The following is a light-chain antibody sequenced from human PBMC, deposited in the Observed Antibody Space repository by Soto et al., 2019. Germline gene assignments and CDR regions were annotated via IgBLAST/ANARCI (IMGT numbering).Light chain of an antibody. V-gene: IGKV1-5*01. J-gene: IGKJ1*01. CDR3: QQYNTNSRT. CDR2: AAS. CDR1: QTIYSY. Sequence: DIQMPPSPSCLSASVGASFTITCRASQTIYSYLVWYQQKPGKAPKLLXYAASSLQSGVPSRFSGSGSGTEFTLTISSLQPDDFAPYYCQQYNTNSRTFGQGTKVDIK.